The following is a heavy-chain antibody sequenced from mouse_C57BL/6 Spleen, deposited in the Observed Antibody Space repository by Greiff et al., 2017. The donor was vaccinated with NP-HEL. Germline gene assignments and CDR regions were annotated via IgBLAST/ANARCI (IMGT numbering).Heavy chain of an antibody. D-gene: IGHD2-4*01. CDR3: ARGRLRGYFDV. CDR1: GFTFSDYY. Sequence: EVQLVESEGGLVQPGSSMKLSCTASGFTFSDYYMAWVRQVPEKGLEWVANINYDGSSTYYLDSLKSRFIISRDNAKNILYLQMSSLKSEDTATYYCARGRLRGYFDVWGTGTTVTVSS. CDR2: INYDGSST. J-gene: IGHJ1*03. V-gene: IGHV5-16*01.